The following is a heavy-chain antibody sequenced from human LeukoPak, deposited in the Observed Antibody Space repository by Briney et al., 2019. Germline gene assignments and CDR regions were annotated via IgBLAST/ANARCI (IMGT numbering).Heavy chain of an antibody. CDR3: ANFASWYWFDP. CDR1: GFTFSSYA. Sequence: GGSLRLSCAASGFTFSSYAMSWVRQAPGKGLEWVSTISVSGGSTYYADSVEGRLTISRDNSKNTLFLQMNSLRAEDTAVYYCANFASWYWFDPWGQGTLVTVSS. V-gene: IGHV3-23*01. J-gene: IGHJ5*02. CDR2: ISVSGGST. D-gene: IGHD2-15*01.